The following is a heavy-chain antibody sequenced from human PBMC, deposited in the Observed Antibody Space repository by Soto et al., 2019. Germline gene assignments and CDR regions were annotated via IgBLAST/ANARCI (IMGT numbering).Heavy chain of an antibody. CDR3: AKGYYDSSGYYYGPFDY. CDR1: GFTFDDYA. CDR2: ISWNSGSI. V-gene: IGHV3-9*01. Sequence: GGSLRLSCAASGFTFDDYAMHWARQAPGKGLEWVSGISWNSGSIGYADSVKGRFTISRDNAKNSLYLQMNSLRAEDTALYYCAKGYYDSSGYYYGPFDYWGQGTLVTVSS. D-gene: IGHD3-22*01. J-gene: IGHJ4*02.